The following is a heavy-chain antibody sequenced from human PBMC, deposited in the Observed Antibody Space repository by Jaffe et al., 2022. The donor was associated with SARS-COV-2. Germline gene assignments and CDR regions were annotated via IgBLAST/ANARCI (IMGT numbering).Heavy chain of an antibody. CDR1: GFTFSDYY. CDR2: ISSSGSNI. J-gene: IGHJ4*02. V-gene: IGHV3-11*01. Sequence: QVQLVESGGDLVKPGGSLRLSCAASGFTFSDYYMSWIRQAPGKGLEWVSYISSSGSNIYHADSVKGRFTISRDNAKNSLFLQMNSLRAEDTAVYYCARRRDPKENFGFDYWGQGTLVTVSS. D-gene: IGHD3-3*01. CDR3: ARRRDPKENFGFDY.